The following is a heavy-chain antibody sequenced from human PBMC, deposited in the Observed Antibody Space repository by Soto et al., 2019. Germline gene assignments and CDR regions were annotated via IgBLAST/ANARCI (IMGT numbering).Heavy chain of an antibody. CDR2: INHSGST. CDR1: GGSFSGYY. J-gene: IGHJ4*02. D-gene: IGHD3-22*01. CDR3: AREDDSSGSHFDY. V-gene: IGHV4-34*01. Sequence: SETLSLTCAVYGGSFSGYYWSWIRQPPGKGLEWIGEINHSGSTNYNPSLKSRVTISVDTSKNQFSLKLSSVTAADTAVYYCAREDDSSGSHFDYWGQGTLVTVSS.